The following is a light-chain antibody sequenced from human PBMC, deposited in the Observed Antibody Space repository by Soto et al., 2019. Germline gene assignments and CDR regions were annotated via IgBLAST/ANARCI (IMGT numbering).Light chain of an antibody. CDR2: AAS. Sequence: IHMTQFAPSMSASVGDRVTITCRASDSIDNCVDWYQQKQGKAPKLLIFAASSLQSGVPSRFSGSGYGTDFTLTISSLQTEDFATYHCQQSYNLPRTFGQGTRLEIK. CDR1: DSIDNC. CDR3: QQSYNLPRT. J-gene: IGKJ5*01. V-gene: IGKV1-39*01.